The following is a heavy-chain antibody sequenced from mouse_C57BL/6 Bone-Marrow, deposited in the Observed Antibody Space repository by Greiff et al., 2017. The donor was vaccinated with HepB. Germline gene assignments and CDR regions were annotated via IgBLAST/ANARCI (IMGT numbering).Heavy chain of an antibody. D-gene: IGHD1-1*01. Sequence: EVQLQQSGPELVKPGASVKIPCKASGYTFTDYNMDWVKQSHGKSLEWIGDINPNNGGTIYNQKFKGKATLTVDKSSSTAYMELRSLTSEDTAVYYCARGTTVDYYAMDYWGQGTSVTVSS. V-gene: IGHV1-18*01. CDR3: ARGTTVDYYAMDY. CDR1: GYTFTDYN. CDR2: INPNNGGT. J-gene: IGHJ4*01.